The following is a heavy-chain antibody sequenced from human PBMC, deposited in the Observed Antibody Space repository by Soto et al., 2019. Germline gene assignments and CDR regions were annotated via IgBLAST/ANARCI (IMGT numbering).Heavy chain of an antibody. D-gene: IGHD3-22*01. CDR1: GASVSHGY. CDR2: MSFAGSF. V-gene: IGHV4-59*02. J-gene: IGHJ5*02. Sequence: QMQLQASGPGLVKPSETLSLTCNVSGASVSHGYWSWIRQPPGKALEWIGFMSFAGSFNYNPSLTSRPTISVETSKNQFSMKLTSVTASDTAVYYCARSYYASTGLAVDPWGQGTLVTVSS. CDR3: ARSYYASTGLAVDP.